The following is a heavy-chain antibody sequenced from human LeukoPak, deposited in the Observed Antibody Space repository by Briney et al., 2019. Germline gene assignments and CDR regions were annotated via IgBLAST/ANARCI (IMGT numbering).Heavy chain of an antibody. J-gene: IGHJ3*02. CDR2: IHHSGST. Sequence: PSETLSLTCTVSAGSISDSYWSWIRQSPGKGLEWVGYIHHSGSTNSSPPLKSRVTISLDTPNNQFSLKLNSVTAADTAIYYCVRWQYCGGNCFFSAFDIWGQGKMVTVSS. D-gene: IGHD2-21*01. CDR3: VRWQYCGGNCFFSAFDI. V-gene: IGHV4-59*01. CDR1: AGSISDSY.